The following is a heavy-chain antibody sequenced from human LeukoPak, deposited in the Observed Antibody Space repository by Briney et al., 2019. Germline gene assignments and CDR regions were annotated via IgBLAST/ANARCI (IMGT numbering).Heavy chain of an antibody. CDR1: GYTLTELS. D-gene: IGHD6-13*01. J-gene: IGHJ4*02. Sequence: ASLKVSCKVSGYTLTELSMHWARQAPGKGLEWMGGFDPEDGETIYAQKFQGRVTMTEDTSTDTAYMELSSLRSEDTAVYYCATPYSSSYAVDYWGQGTLVTVSS. V-gene: IGHV1-24*01. CDR2: FDPEDGET. CDR3: ATPYSSSYAVDY.